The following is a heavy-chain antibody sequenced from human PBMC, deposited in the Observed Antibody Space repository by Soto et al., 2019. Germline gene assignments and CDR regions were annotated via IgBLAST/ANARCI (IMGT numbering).Heavy chain of an antibody. Sequence: SETLSLTCTVSGGPITSGDYYWSWIRQHPGKGLEWLGHIYHSGNTYYNPSLKRRMTMSVDTSTNQFSLNLSSVTAAVTAVYYCARGNFGYDYWGQGAQVTVS. D-gene: IGHD1-7*01. CDR3: ARGNFGYDY. CDR1: GGPITSGDYY. J-gene: IGHJ4*02. V-gene: IGHV4-31*03. CDR2: IYHSGNT.